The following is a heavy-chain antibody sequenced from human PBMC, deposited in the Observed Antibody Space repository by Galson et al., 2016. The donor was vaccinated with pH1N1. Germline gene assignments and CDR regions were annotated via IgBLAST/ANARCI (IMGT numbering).Heavy chain of an antibody. Sequence: SVKVSCKVSEYTLSELAIHWVRQTPGKGLEWMGGIDPEDDKPFYAQTFEGRVTMTQDPPTDTAYMQLSRLTSDDAAVYYCATEYRGSYYVPRYFDLWGLGTLVSVFS. D-gene: IGHD1-26*01. CDR2: IDPEDDKP. CDR1: EYTLSELA. J-gene: IGHJ2*01. V-gene: IGHV1-24*01. CDR3: ATEYRGSYYVPRYFDL.